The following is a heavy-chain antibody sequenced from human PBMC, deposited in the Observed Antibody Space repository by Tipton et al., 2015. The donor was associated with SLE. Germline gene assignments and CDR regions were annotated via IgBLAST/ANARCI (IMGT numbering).Heavy chain of an antibody. J-gene: IGHJ4*02. D-gene: IGHD4-17*01. CDR3: ARENDYGDYLPDH. Sequence: TLSLTCSVSGDSISNGGRYWSWIRQRPGQGLEWIGYYSYTGSTYYNPSLQSRVSISVDTSENQFSLKVNSVTAADTAMYYCARENDYGDYLPDHWGQGTLVTASS. V-gene: IGHV4-31*03. CDR1: GDSISNGGRY. CDR2: YSYTGST.